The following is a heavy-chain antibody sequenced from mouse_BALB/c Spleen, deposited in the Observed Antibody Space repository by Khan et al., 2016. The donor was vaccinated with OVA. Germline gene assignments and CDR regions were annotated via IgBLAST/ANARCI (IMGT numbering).Heavy chain of an antibody. V-gene: IGHV1S135*01. CDR3: ARSGYGNFAY. Sequence: VQLQQFGPELVKPGASFKISCKASGYSFIDYTMNWLKQSSGKNLEWIGLINPYNGVTSYNQKFKGKATFTVDKSYSTAYMVLLSLTSEDSAVYYCARSGYGNFAYWGQGTLVTVSA. J-gene: IGHJ3*01. CDR2: INPYNGVT. D-gene: IGHD2-10*02. CDR1: GYSFIDYT.